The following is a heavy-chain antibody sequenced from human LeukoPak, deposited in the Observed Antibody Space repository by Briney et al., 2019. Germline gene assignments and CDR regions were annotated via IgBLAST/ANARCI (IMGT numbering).Heavy chain of an antibody. Sequence: GGSLRLSCAASGFTFSSYAMTWVRQAPGKGLEWVSVISGSGGSTSYADSVKGRFTISRDSSKNTLYLQMNSLRVEDTAVYYCAKEGDYYMDVWGKGTTVTVSS. CDR3: AKEGDYYMDV. CDR2: ISGSGGST. CDR1: GFTFSSYA. V-gene: IGHV3-23*01. J-gene: IGHJ6*03. D-gene: IGHD1-26*01.